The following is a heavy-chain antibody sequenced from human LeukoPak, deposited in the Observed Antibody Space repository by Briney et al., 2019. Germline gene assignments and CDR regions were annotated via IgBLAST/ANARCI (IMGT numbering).Heavy chain of an antibody. CDR1: GASISTYY. CDR3: ARHLATTVTRGYSCHPMDV. CDR2: IAPSGSA. V-gene: IGHV4-4*09. Sequence: SETLSLTCTASGASISTYYWSWIRQPPGEGLEWIAYIAPSGSAVYNPSLNRRLTVSVDTSKNQFSLKLNSVTAADTAVYYCARHLATTVTRGYSCHPMDVWGKGTTVSVSS. D-gene: IGHD4-17*01. J-gene: IGHJ6*03.